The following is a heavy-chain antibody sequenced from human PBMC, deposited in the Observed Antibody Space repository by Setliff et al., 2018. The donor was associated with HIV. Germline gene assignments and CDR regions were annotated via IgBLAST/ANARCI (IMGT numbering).Heavy chain of an antibody. CDR1: GFTVSNYW. CDR3: ARNTDVDSVYRPFHI. CDR2: INQDESEM. J-gene: IGHJ3*02. D-gene: IGHD1-26*01. Sequence: PGGSLRLSCAASGFTVSNYWMSWVRQAPGKGLEWVANINQDESEMQYVDSVKGRFTISRDNAKNSLYLQMNSLRAEDTAVYYCARNTDVDSVYRPFHIWGQGTMVTVSS. V-gene: IGHV3-7*03.